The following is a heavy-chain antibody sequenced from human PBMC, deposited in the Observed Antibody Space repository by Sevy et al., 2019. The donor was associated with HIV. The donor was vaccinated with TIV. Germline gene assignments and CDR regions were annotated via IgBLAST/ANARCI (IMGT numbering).Heavy chain of an antibody. J-gene: IGHJ3*02. Sequence: GGSLRLSCAASGFTFSSYSMGWVRQAPGKGLEWVSSISSSTSYIYYADSVKGRFTISRDNAKNSLYLQMNSLRAEDTAVYYCARLSTMISSRGAFDIWGQGTMVTVSS. V-gene: IGHV3-21*01. CDR1: GFTFSSYS. CDR2: ISSSTSYI. CDR3: ARLSTMISSRGAFDI. D-gene: IGHD3-22*01.